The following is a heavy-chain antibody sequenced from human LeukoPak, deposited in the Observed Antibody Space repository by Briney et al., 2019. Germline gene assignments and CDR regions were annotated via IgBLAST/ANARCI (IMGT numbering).Heavy chain of an antibody. CDR3: ARERAAAGTFDY. D-gene: IGHD6-13*01. CDR1: GGSFSGYY. J-gene: IGHJ4*02. Sequence: SETLSLTCAVYGGSFSGYYWSWNRQPPGKGLEWIGEINHSGGTNYNPSLKSRVTISVDTSKNQFSLKLSSVTAADTAVYYCARERAAAGTFDYWGQGTLVTVSS. V-gene: IGHV4-34*01. CDR2: INHSGGT.